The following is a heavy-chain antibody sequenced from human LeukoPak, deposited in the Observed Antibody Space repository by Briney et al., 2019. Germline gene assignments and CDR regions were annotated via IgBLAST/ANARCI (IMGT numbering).Heavy chain of an antibody. J-gene: IGHJ4*02. CDR2: IYYSGST. D-gene: IGHD6-6*01. CDR3: ATRGIYSNSPEY. V-gene: IGHV4-39*05. Sequence: PSETPSLTCTVSGGSIASSSYYWGWIRQPPGKGLEWIGSIYYSGSTYYNPSLKSRITISIDTSKNQFSLKLSSVTAADTAVYYCATRGIYSNSPEYWGQGTLVTVSS. CDR1: GGSIASSSYY.